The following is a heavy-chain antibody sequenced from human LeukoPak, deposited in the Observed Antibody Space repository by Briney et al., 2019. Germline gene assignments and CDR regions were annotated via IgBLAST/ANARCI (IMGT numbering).Heavy chain of an antibody. V-gene: IGHV3-48*01. J-gene: IGHJ2*01. Sequence: PGGSLRLFCAASGFTFSSYNMNWVRQAPGKGLEWVSYISISSTTIYYADSVKGRFTISRDNGKNSLSLQMNSLRAEDTAVYYCASSTYYYDSSGTRHWYFDLWGRGTLVTVSS. D-gene: IGHD3-22*01. CDR1: GFTFSSYN. CDR2: ISISSTTI. CDR3: ASSTYYYDSSGTRHWYFDL.